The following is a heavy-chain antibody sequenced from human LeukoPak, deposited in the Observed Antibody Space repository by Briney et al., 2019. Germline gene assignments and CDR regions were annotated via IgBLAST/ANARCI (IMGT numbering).Heavy chain of an antibody. J-gene: IGHJ5*02. D-gene: IGHD3-3*01. CDR2: MNPNSGNT. Sequence: ASVKVSCKASGYTFTRYDINWVRQATGQGLEWMGWMNPNSGNTGYAQKFQGRVTMTRNTSISTAYMELSSLRSEDTAVYYCARGRVFLNWFDPWGQGTLVTVSS. V-gene: IGHV1-8*01. CDR3: ARGRVFLNWFDP. CDR1: GYTFTRYD.